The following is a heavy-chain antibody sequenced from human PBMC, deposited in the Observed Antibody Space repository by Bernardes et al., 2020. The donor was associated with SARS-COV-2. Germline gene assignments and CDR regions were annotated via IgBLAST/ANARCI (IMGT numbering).Heavy chain of an antibody. CDR1: GDSVSSASYY. J-gene: IGHJ6*02. CDR3: AGSSCGIDCYIGGLRSWDYGMDV. D-gene: IGHD2-21*01. Sequence: SETLSLTCAVSGDSVSSASYYWGWIRQPPGKGLEWIGSVFYDGSTHYSPSLQSRVTISVDTSKNQFSLRLSFVTAADTAVYYCAGSSCGIDCYIGGLRSWDYGMDVWGQGTTVTVSS. V-gene: IGHV4-39*01. CDR2: VFYDGST.